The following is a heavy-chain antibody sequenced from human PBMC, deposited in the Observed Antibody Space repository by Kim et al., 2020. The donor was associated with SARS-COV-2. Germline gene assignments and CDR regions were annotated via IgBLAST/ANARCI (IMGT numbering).Heavy chain of an antibody. J-gene: IGHJ4*02. CDR1: GGSISSGNW. CDR3: ARVDDY. V-gene: IGHV4-4*02. CDR2: ISHSGST. Sequence: SETLSLTCTVSGGSISSGNWWSWVRQPPEKGLEWIGEISHSGSTNYNPSLKSRITISADKSKNQFSPSLTSVTAADTAVYFCARVDDYWGPGTLVTVSS.